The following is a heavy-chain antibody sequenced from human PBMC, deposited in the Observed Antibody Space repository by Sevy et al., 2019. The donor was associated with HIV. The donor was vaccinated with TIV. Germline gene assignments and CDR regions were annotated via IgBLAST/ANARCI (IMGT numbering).Heavy chain of an antibody. V-gene: IGHV3-21*01. CDR2: ISSSSSYI. CDR3: ARDRITIFGVVGRDAFDI. CDR1: GFTFSSYS. Sequence: GGSLRLSCAASGFTFSSYSMNWVRHAPGKGLEWVSSISSSSSYIYYADSVKGRFTISRDNAKNSLYLQMNSLRAEDTAVYYCARDRITIFGVVGRDAFDIWGQGTMVTVSS. D-gene: IGHD3-3*01. J-gene: IGHJ3*02.